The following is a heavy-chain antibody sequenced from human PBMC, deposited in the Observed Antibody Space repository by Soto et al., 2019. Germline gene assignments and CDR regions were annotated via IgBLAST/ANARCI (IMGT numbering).Heavy chain of an antibody. CDR1: GGSMSSGGDY. CDR3: ASVGYRYKDLDY. Sequence: PSETLSLTCTVSGGSMSSGGDYWSWIRQHPGKGLEWIGYIYYSGSTYYNPSLKSRVTISVDTSKNQFSLKLSSVTAAGTAVYYCASVGYRYKDLDYWGPGTLVTVSS. CDR2: IYYSGST. D-gene: IGHD3-16*02. V-gene: IGHV4-31*03. J-gene: IGHJ4*02.